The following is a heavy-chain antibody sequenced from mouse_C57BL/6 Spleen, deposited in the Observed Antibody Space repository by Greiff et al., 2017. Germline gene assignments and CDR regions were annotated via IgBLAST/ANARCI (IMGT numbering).Heavy chain of an antibody. V-gene: IGHV1-26*01. D-gene: IGHD4-1*01. CDR2: INPNNGGT. Sequence: VQLQQSGPELVKPGASVKISCKASGYTFTDYYMNWVKQSHGKSLEWIGDINPNNGGTSYNQKFKGKATLTVDKSSSTAYMELRSLTAEDSAFYYCARDWDLDYWGQGTTLTVSS. J-gene: IGHJ2*01. CDR3: ARDWDLDY. CDR1: GYTFTDYY.